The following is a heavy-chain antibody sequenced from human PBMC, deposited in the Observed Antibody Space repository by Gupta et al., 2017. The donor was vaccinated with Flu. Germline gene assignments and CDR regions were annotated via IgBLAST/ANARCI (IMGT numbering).Heavy chain of an antibody. CDR1: GGSISSSSYY. Sequence: QLQLQASGPGLVKPSETLSLTCTVSGGSISSSSYYWGWIRQPPGKGLEWIGSIYYSGSTYYNPSLKSRVTISVDTSKNQFSLKLSSVTAADTAVYYCARLRSLAFDIWGQGTMVTVSS. V-gene: IGHV4-39*01. J-gene: IGHJ3*02. CDR3: ARLRSLAFDI. CDR2: IYYSGST.